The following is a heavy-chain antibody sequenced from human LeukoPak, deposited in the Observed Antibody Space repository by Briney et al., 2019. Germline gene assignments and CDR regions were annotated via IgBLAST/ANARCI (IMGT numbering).Heavy chain of an antibody. J-gene: IGHJ4*02. CDR1: GFTFRIYA. CDR2: ISGSGGTT. Sequence: GGSLRLSCAGSGFTFRIYAMSWVRQAPGKGLEWVSAISGSGGTTYYADSVKGRFTISRDNSKNTLYLQMNSLRAEDTAVYYCAKDPGDNGDYVREFGYWGQGTLVTVSS. D-gene: IGHD4-17*01. V-gene: IGHV3-23*01. CDR3: AKDPGDNGDYVREFGY.